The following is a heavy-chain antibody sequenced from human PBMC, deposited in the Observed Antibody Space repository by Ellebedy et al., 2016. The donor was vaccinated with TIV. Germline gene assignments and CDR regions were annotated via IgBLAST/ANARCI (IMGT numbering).Heavy chain of an antibody. CDR2: IYYTGST. CDR3: ARVQTTMEVFDF. V-gene: IGHV4-59*01. D-gene: IGHD5-18*01. Sequence: GSLRLSXTVSDGSISNYYWSWIRQPPGKGLEWIGYIYYTGSTTYNPSLRSRLTISLDTSKNQFSLNLSSVIAADTAVYFCARVQTTMEVFDFWGQGTLVTVSS. CDR1: DGSISNYY. J-gene: IGHJ4*02.